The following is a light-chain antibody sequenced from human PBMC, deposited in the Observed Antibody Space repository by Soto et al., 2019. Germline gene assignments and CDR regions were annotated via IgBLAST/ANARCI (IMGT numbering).Light chain of an antibody. Sequence: QSVLTQPPSASGTPGQRVTISCSGSSSNIGSNYVYWYQQFPGTAPKLLIYRNNQRPSGVPDRFSGSKSGTSASLAISGLRSEDEADYYWSAWDDSLSAYVVFGGGTKVTVL. CDR2: RNN. V-gene: IGLV1-47*01. CDR1: SSNIGSNY. CDR3: SAWDDSLSAYVV. J-gene: IGLJ2*01.